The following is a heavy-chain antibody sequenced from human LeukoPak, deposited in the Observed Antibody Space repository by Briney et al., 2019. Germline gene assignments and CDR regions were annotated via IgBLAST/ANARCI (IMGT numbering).Heavy chain of an antibody. CDR2: MNPNSGNT. D-gene: IGHD3-22*01. J-gene: IGHJ4*02. V-gene: IGHV1-8*02. CDR3: AREYRDYYDSSGNYLDY. Sequence: GASVKVSCKASGYTFTSYDINWVRQATGQGLEWMGWMNPNSGNTGHAQKFQDRVTMTTDTSTSTAYMELRSLRSDDTAVYYCAREYRDYYDSSGNYLDYWGQGTLVTVSS. CDR1: GYTFTSYD.